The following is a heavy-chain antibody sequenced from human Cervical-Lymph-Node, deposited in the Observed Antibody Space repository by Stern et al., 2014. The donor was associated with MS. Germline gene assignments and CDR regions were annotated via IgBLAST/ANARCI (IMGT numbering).Heavy chain of an antibody. Sequence: QVQLQESGPGLVKPSETLSLACTVSGGSISRYYWTWIRQPAGKGLEWIGRIFANGATDYNPSLKSRVTMSLDTSKNEFSLGLRSVTAADTAVYFCARLAPNTRGDSLDIWGQGTVVIVS. CDR2: IFANGAT. V-gene: IGHV4-4*07. CDR3: ARLAPNTRGDSLDI. J-gene: IGHJ3*02. D-gene: IGHD2-21*02. CDR1: GGSISRYY.